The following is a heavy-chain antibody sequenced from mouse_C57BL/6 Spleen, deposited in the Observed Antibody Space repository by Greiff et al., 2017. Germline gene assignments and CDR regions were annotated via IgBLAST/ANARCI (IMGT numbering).Heavy chain of an antibody. CDR3: TRSDLLWSY. J-gene: IGHJ3*01. Sequence: QVQLKQSGAELVRPGASVTLSCKASGYTFTDYEMHWVKQTPVHGLEWIGAIDPETGGTAYNQKFKGKAILTADKASSTAYMELRSLTSEDSAVYYCTRSDLLWSYWGQGTLVTVSA. CDR2: IDPETGGT. CDR1: GYTFTDYE. D-gene: IGHD2-1*01. V-gene: IGHV1-15*01.